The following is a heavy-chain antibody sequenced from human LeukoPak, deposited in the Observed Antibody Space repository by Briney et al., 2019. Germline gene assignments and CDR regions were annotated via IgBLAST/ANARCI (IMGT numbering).Heavy chain of an antibody. D-gene: IGHD6-13*01. CDR2: ISSNGGST. CDR3: ARARIAAASLTYNWFDP. CDR1: GFTFSSYA. Sequence: GGSLRLSCAASGFTFSSYAMHWVRQAPGKGLEYVPGISSNGGSTYYVNSVKGRFTISRDNSKNTLYLEMGSQRTEDMAVYYCARARIAAASLTYNWFDPWGQGTLVTVSS. J-gene: IGHJ5*02. V-gene: IGHV3-64*01.